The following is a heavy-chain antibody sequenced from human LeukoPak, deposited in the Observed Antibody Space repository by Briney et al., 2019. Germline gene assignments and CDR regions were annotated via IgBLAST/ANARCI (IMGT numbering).Heavy chain of an antibody. D-gene: IGHD5-18*01. CDR3: ARDAAYGYDRFDY. Sequence: GGSLRLSCAASGFTFSSYAMSWVRQAPGKGLEWVSGNSGSGDITYYADSVKGRFTISRDNSKNTLYLQMNSLRAEDTAVYYCARDAAYGYDRFDYWGQGTQVTVSS. CDR1: GFTFSSYA. CDR2: NSGSGDIT. V-gene: IGHV3-23*01. J-gene: IGHJ4*02.